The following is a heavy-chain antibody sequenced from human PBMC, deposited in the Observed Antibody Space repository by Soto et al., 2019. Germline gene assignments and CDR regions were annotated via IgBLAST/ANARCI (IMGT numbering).Heavy chain of an antibody. CDR3: ARVGRIYGDYEGVFDT. CDR2: ITTSGSTK. V-gene: IGHV3-48*03. J-gene: IGHJ4*02. Sequence: EEYLAESGGGLVQPGGSLSLSCAASNFTLSNYDMNWVRQTPGKGLEWISYITTSGSTKYYADSVKGRSTVSRDNAKNSVYLQMNSPRAEDTGIYYCARVGRIYGDYEGVFDTWGQGTLVTVSS. CDR1: NFTLSNYD. D-gene: IGHD4-17*01.